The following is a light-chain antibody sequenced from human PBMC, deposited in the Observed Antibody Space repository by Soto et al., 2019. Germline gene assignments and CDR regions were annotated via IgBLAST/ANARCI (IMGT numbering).Light chain of an antibody. CDR1: SSDVGGYNS. Sequence: QAVLTQPASVSGSPGQSIAISCTGTSSDVGGYNSVSWCQQHPGKAPKLMIYNVSNRPSGVSDRFSGSKSGNTAPLTISGLQAEDEADYYCSSYTSSNTYVFGTGTKVTVL. J-gene: IGLJ1*01. CDR2: NVS. V-gene: IGLV2-14*03. CDR3: SSYTSSNTYV.